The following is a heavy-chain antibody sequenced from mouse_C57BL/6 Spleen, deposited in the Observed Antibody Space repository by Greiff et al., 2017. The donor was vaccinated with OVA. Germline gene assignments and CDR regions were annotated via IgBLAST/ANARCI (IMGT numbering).Heavy chain of an antibody. D-gene: IGHD1-1*01. CDR3: ARRAFTTVVATPFDY. CDR2: IDPEDGET. J-gene: IGHJ2*01. V-gene: IGHV14-2*01. Sequence: EVQLQQSGAELVKPGASVKLSCTASGFNIKDYYMHWVKQRTEQGLEWIGRIDPEDGETKYAPKFQGKATITADTSSNTAYLQLSSLTSEDPSVYYCARRAFTTVVATPFDYWGQGTTLTGPS. CDR1: GFNIKDYY.